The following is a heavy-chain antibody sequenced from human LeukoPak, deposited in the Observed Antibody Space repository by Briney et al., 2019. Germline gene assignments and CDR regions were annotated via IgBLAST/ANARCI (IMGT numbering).Heavy chain of an antibody. CDR3: ARGPHIPAAGTGRFWNY. V-gene: IGHV4-34*01. CDR1: GGSFSGYY. D-gene: IGHD6-13*01. J-gene: IGHJ4*02. Sequence: PSETLSLTCAVYGGSFSGYYWSWIRQPPGKGLEWIGEINHSGSTNYNPSLKSRVSISVDTSKNQFSLKLSSVTAADTAVYYCARGPHIPAAGTGRFWNYWGQGTLVTVSS. CDR2: INHSGST.